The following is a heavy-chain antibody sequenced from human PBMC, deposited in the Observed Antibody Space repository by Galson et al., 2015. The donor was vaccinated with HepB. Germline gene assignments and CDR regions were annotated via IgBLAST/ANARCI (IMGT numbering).Heavy chain of an antibody. J-gene: IGHJ6*03. CDR1: GFTFSSYW. V-gene: IGHV3-7*01. Sequence: SLRLSCAASGFTFSSYWMSWVRQAPGKGLEWVANIKQDGSEKYYVDSVKGRFTISRDNAKNSLYLQMNSLRAEDTAVYYCARGCENYDFWSGYYRGSYYYYMDVWGKGTTVTVSS. D-gene: IGHD3-3*01. CDR3: ARGCENYDFWSGYYRGSYYYYMDV. CDR2: IKQDGSEK.